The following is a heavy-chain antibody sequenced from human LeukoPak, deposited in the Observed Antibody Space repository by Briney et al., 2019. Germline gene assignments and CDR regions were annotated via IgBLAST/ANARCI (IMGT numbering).Heavy chain of an antibody. D-gene: IGHD2-15*01. CDR1: GGSISSSSYY. CDR3: AREVSAGGWPSMDY. V-gene: IGHV4-39*07. Sequence: PSETLSLTCTVSGGSISSSSYYWGWIRQPPGKGLEWIGSIYYSGSTYYNPSLKSRVTISVDTSKNQFSLKLSSVTAADTAVYYCAREVSAGGWPSMDYWGQGTLVTVSS. CDR2: IYYSGST. J-gene: IGHJ4*02.